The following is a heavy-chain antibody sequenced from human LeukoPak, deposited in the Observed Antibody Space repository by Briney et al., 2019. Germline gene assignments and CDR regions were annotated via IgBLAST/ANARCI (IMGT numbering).Heavy chain of an antibody. Sequence: GGSLGLSCAASGFTFSSYAMSWVRQAPGKGLEWVSTIVGSGGSTYYADSVKGRFTISRDNSKNTLYLQMNSLRAEDTAVYYCAKDRPAGDYFDYWGQGTLVTVSS. CDR2: IVGSGGST. CDR3: AKDRPAGDYFDY. V-gene: IGHV3-23*01. CDR1: GFTFSSYA. J-gene: IGHJ4*02.